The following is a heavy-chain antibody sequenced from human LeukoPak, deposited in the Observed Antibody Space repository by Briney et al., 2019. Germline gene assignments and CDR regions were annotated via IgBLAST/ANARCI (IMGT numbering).Heavy chain of an antibody. J-gene: IGHJ4*02. CDR2: INSDGSST. Sequence: GGSLRLSCAASGFTFCSYWMHWVRQAPGKGLVWVSRINSDGSSTSYADSVKGRFTISRDNAKNTLYLQINSLRAEDTSVYDCARARDGGNYYFDYWGQGTLVTVSS. D-gene: IGHD4-23*01. CDR3: ARARDGGNYYFDY. V-gene: IGHV3-74*01. CDR1: GFTFCSYW.